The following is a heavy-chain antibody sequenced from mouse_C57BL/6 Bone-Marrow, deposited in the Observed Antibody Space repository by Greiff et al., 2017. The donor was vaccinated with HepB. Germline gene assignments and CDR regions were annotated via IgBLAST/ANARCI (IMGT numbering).Heavy chain of an antibody. D-gene: IGHD1-1*01. J-gene: IGHJ3*01. CDR3: TTQLLLPPFAY. CDR2: IDPENGDT. Sequence: EVQLQQSGAELVRPGASVKLSCTASGFNIKDDYMHWVKQRPEQGLEWIGWIDPENGDTEYASKFQGKATITADTSSNTAYLQLSSLTSEDTAVYYCTTQLLLPPFAYWGQGTLVTVSA. V-gene: IGHV14-4*01. CDR1: GFNIKDDY.